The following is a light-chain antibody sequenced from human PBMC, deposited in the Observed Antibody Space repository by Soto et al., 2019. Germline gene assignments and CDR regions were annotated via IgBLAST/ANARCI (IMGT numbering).Light chain of an antibody. V-gene: IGKV1-9*01. CDR2: AAS. J-gene: IGKJ4*01. CDR3: HQLWTYPLT. CDR1: QDVSRS. Sequence: DTQLTQSPSFLSASVGDRVTITCRASQDVSRSVGWYQQKPGKAPKLLISAASTLHSGVPSRFSGSGSGTDFTLTIISLHTEVFATHYCHQLWTYPLTFGGGTKVEI.